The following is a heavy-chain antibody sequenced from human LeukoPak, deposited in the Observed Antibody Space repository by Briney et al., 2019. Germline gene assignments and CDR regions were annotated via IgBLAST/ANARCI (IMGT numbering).Heavy chain of an antibody. J-gene: IGHJ4*02. CDR2: INPSGGST. CDR3: ARGGRDYYDSSGYYRDDY. CDR1: GYTFTSYY. D-gene: IGHD3-22*01. V-gene: IGHV1-46*01. Sequence: ASVKVSCKASGYTFTSYYMHWVRQAPGQGLEWMGIINPSGGSTSYAQKFQGRVTVTTDTSTSTAYMELRSLRSDDTAVYYCARGGRDYYDSSGYYRDDYWGQGTLVTVSS.